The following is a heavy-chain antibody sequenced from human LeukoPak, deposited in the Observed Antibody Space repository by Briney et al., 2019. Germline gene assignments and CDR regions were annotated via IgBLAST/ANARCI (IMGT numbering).Heavy chain of an antibody. J-gene: IGHJ3*02. CDR2: IYHSGST. CDR3: ARASWYCSSASCSSAAFDI. Sequence: TSETLSLTCTVSGGSISSYYWSWIRQPPGKGLEWIGYIYHSGSTNYNPSLKSRVTISVDTSKNQFSLKLSSVTAADTAVYYCARASWYCSSASCSSAAFDIWGQGTMVTVSS. D-gene: IGHD2-2*01. CDR1: GGSISSYY. V-gene: IGHV4-59*01.